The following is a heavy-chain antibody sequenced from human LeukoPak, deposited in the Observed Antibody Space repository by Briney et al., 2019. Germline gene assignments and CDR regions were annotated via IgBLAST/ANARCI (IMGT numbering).Heavy chain of an antibody. V-gene: IGHV3-23*01. J-gene: IGHJ4*02. Sequence: GGSLRLSCAASGFIFSNYAISWVRQAPGKGLEWVSSISGNGGNTYCADSAKGRFTISRDNSKNTLSLQMNSLRAEDTAVYYCAKDRNYYGSGRGEDYWGQGTLVTVSS. CDR2: ISGNGGNT. CDR1: GFIFSNYA. CDR3: AKDRNYYGSGRGEDY. D-gene: IGHD3-10*01.